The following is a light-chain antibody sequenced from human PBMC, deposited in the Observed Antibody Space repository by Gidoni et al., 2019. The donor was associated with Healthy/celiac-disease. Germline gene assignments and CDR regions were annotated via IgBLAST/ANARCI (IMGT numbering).Light chain of an antibody. CDR1: SPGVRIYKY. J-gene: IGLJ2*01. Sequence: QSALPQSASVSGSPGKSITFPCTGPSPGVRIYKYVSWYQQHPGKPPKLLIFEVINRPSGVPDRFSGSKSGNTASLTISGLQGEDEADYYCSSFTTTSTVVFGGGTKLTVL. CDR2: EVI. V-gene: IGLV2-14*01. CDR3: SSFTTTSTVV.